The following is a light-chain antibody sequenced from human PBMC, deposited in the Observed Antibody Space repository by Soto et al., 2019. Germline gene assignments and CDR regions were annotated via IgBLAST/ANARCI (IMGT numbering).Light chain of an antibody. CDR1: SSNIGSNY. J-gene: IGLJ2*01. Sequence: QSVLTQPPSLSGAPGQRVTISCSGSSSNIGSNYVSWYQQLPGTAPKLLIYGNDKRPSGIPDRFSGSKSGTSATLGITGLQAEDEADYYCGTWDSSLSAVVFGGGTKLTVL. CDR3: GTWDSSLSAVV. V-gene: IGLV1-51*01. CDR2: GND.